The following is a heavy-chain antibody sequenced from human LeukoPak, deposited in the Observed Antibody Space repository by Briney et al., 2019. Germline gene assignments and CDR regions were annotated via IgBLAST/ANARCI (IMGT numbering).Heavy chain of an antibody. Sequence: ASLKVSCKASGYTFTGYYIHWGPQAPGQGLGGMGWINPNSVGTNYAQKFQGRVTMTRDTSISTPYMELSRLRSADTAVYYCARGGDSRSWFTSPDYWGQGTLVTVSS. D-gene: IGHD6-13*01. J-gene: IGHJ4*02. V-gene: IGHV1-2*02. CDR2: INPNSVGT. CDR1: GYTFTGYY. CDR3: ARGGDSRSWFTSPDY.